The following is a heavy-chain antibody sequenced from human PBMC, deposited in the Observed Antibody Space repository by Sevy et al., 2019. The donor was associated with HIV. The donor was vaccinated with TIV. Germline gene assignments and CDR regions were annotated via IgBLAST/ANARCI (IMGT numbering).Heavy chain of an antibody. D-gene: IGHD1-1*01. CDR1: GFTFSNYN. CDR2: ISSSSSTI. J-gene: IGHJ4*02. Sequence: GGSLRLSCAASGFTFSNYNMNWVRQAPGKGLEWLSYISSSSSTIYYADSVKGRFTISRDTAKNSLYLQMNSLRAEDTAVYYCARRGTTSFNFDYWGQGTLVTVSS. V-gene: IGHV3-48*01. CDR3: ARRGTTSFNFDY.